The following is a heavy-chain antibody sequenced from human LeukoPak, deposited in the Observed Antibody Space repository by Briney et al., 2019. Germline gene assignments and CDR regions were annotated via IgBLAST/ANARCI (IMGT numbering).Heavy chain of an antibody. D-gene: IGHD6-6*01. J-gene: IGHJ6*03. CDR3: ARTSIAARPVLRYYYYYMDV. CDR2: INHSGST. CDR1: GWSFSGYY. Sequence: PSETLSLTCAVYGWSFSGYYWSWVRQPPGKGLEWIGEINHSGSTNYNPSLKSRVTISVDTSKNQFSLKLSSVTAADTAVYYCARTSIAARPVLRYYYYYMDVWGKGTTVTVSS. V-gene: IGHV4-34*01.